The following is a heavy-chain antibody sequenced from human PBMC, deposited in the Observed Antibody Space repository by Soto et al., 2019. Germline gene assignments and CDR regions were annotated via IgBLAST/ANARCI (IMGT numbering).Heavy chain of an antibody. CDR3: ARYCSGGSCNPSDAFDI. CDR2: IYHSGST. Sequence: SETLSLTCAVSGGSISSSNWWSWVRQPPGKGLEWIGEIYHSGSTNYNPSLKSRVTISVDKSKNQFSLKLSSVTAADTAVYYCARYCSGGSCNPSDAFDIWGQGTMVTVSS. J-gene: IGHJ3*02. V-gene: IGHV4-4*02. CDR1: GGSISSSNW. D-gene: IGHD2-15*01.